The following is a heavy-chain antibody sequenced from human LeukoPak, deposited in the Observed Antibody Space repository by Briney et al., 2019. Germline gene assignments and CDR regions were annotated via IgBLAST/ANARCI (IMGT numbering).Heavy chain of an antibody. CDR2: IYSGGST. Sequence: GGSLRLSCAASGFTVSSNCMSWVRQAPGKGLGWVSVIYSGGSTYHADSVKGRFTISRDNSKNTLYLQMNSLRAEDTAVYYCARLLRGYWGQGTLVTVSS. J-gene: IGHJ4*02. D-gene: IGHD3-10*01. CDR1: GFTVSSNC. V-gene: IGHV3-53*01. CDR3: ARLLRGY.